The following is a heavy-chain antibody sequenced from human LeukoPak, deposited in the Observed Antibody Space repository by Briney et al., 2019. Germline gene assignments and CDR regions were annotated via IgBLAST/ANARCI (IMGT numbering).Heavy chain of an antibody. CDR2: ISGSGGST. CDR3: ARGNGPGAYLIDY. Sequence: GGSLRLSCAASGFTFTSYAMSWVRQGPEKGLEWVSGISGSGGSTYYADSVKGRFTISRDNSKNTLYLQMNSLRPEDTAVYYCARGNGPGAYLIDYWGQGTLVTVSS. CDR1: GFTFTSYA. J-gene: IGHJ4*02. D-gene: IGHD3-10*01. V-gene: IGHV3-23*01.